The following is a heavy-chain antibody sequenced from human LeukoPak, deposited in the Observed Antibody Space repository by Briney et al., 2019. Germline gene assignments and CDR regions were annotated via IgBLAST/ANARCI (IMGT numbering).Heavy chain of an antibody. V-gene: IGHV3-23*01. Sequence: GGSLRLSCAASGFTFSSYAMGWVRQAPGKGLEWVSAISGSGGSTYYADSVKGRFTISRDNSKNTLYLQMNSLRAEDTAVYYCAKDRGGGYYDSSGYPFDYWGQGTLVTVSS. D-gene: IGHD3-22*01. J-gene: IGHJ4*02. CDR1: GFTFSSYA. CDR2: ISGSGGST. CDR3: AKDRGGGYYDSSGYPFDY.